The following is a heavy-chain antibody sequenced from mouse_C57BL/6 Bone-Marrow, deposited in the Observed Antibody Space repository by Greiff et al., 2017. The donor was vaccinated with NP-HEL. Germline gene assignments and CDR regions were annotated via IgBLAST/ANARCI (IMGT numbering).Heavy chain of an antibody. D-gene: IGHD2-1*01. V-gene: IGHV3-8*01. J-gene: IGHJ1*03. CDR2: ISYSGST. Sequence: EVKLMESGPGLAKPSQTLSLTCSVTGYSITSDYWNWIRKFPGNKLEYMGYISYSGSTYYNPSLKSRISITRDTSKNQYYLQLNSVTTEDTATYYCAKVYYGNPHWYFDVWGTGTTVTVSS. CDR3: AKVYYGNPHWYFDV. CDR1: GYSITSDY.